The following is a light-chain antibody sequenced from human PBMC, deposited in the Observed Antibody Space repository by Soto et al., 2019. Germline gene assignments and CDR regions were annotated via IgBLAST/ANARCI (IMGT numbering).Light chain of an antibody. Sequence: QCALTQPASGSGSPGQSITISCTGTSSDVGGYNYVSWYQHHPGKAPKLMIYDVSNRPSGVSNRFSGSKSGNTASLTISGLQAEDEADYYCSSYTSSSTVVFGGGTKLTVL. CDR3: SSYTSSSTVV. CDR1: SSDVGGYNY. V-gene: IGLV2-14*03. CDR2: DVS. J-gene: IGLJ3*02.